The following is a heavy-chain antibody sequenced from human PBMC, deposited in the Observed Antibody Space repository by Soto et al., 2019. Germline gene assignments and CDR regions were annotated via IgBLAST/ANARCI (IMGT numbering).Heavy chain of an antibody. V-gene: IGHV1-46*03. CDR2: INPSGGST. CDR1: GYTFTSYY. CDR3: AKAGAALSYFAY. J-gene: IGHJ4*02. Sequence: QVQMVQSGAEVKKPGASVKVSCKASGYTFTSYYMHWVRQAPGQGLEWMGIINPSGGSTSYGKKSQGRFTLTGDTSTSTVYMGLSSLRSEDTAVYYCAKAGAALSYFAYRGQGTLVTVSS. D-gene: IGHD1-26*01.